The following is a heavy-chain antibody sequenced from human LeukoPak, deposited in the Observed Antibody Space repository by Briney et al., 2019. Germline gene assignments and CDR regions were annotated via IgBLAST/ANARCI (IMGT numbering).Heavy chain of an antibody. CDR3: AGGYSPSSYFDY. V-gene: IGHV4-59*01. CDR1: GGSISSYY. D-gene: IGHD5-18*01. J-gene: IGHJ4*02. CDR2: IYYSGST. Sequence: SETLSLTRTVSGGSISSYYWSWIRQPPGKGLEWIEYIYYSGSTNYNPSLKSRVTISVDTSKNQFSLKLSSVTAAATAVYYCAGGYSPSSYFDYWGQGTLVTVSS.